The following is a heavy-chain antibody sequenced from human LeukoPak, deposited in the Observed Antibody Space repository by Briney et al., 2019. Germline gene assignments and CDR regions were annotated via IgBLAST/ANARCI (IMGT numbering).Heavy chain of an antibody. V-gene: IGHV4-61*02. CDR2: IYTSGST. D-gene: IGHD3-10*01. Sequence: SQTLSLTCTVSGGSISSGSYYWSWIRQPARKGLEWIVRIYTSGSTNYNPSLKSRVIISVDTSKNEISLKLSSVTAADTAVYYCARIDYYDSGHAFDIWGQGTMVTVSS. CDR1: GGSISSGSYY. CDR3: ARIDYYDSGHAFDI. J-gene: IGHJ3*02.